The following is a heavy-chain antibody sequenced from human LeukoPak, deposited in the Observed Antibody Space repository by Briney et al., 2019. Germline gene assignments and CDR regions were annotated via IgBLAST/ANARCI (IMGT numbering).Heavy chain of an antibody. Sequence: GGSLRLSCAASGFTFSNYDMHWVRQAAGKGLEWVSGIGTAGDTYYPGSVKGRFTISRDNAKNSLYLQMNSLRAEDTAVYYCVRDHAWGFDYWGQGTLVSVSS. J-gene: IGHJ4*02. CDR3: VRDHAWGFDY. CDR1: GFTFSNYD. D-gene: IGHD7-27*01. V-gene: IGHV3-13*01. CDR2: IGTAGDT.